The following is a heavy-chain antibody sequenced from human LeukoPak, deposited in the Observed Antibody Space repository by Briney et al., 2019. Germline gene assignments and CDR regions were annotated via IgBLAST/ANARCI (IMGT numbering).Heavy chain of an antibody. CDR2: FDPEDGEI. Sequence: GASVKVSCKVSEYTLTELSMHWVRQAPGKGLEWLGGFDPEDGEIIYAQKFQGRVTMSDDTSTDTAYMELGSPRSDDTAVYYCAADRGDYSGSYWTALDIWGQGTMVTVSS. CDR3: AADRGDYSGSYWTALDI. CDR1: EYTLTELS. J-gene: IGHJ3*02. V-gene: IGHV1-24*01. D-gene: IGHD1-26*01.